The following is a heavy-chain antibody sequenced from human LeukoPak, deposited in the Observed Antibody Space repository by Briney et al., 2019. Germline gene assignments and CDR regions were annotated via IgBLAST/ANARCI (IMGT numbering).Heavy chain of an antibody. Sequence: ESGPTLVNPPQTLTLTCTFSGFSLSTSGMRVSWIRQPPGKALEWLARIDWDDDKFYSTSLKTRLTISKDTSKNQVVLTMTNMDPVDTATYYCARLNSGTYLDYWGQGTLVTVSS. CDR1: GFSLSTSGMR. J-gene: IGHJ4*02. D-gene: IGHD1-26*01. CDR2: IDWDDDK. V-gene: IGHV2-70*04. CDR3: ARLNSGTYLDY.